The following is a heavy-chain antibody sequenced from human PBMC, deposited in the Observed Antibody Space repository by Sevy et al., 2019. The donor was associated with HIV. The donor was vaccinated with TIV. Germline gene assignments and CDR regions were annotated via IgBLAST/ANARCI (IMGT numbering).Heavy chain of an antibody. CDR1: GFTFSRYG. D-gene: IGHD3-10*01. CDR2: ISYDGSNK. J-gene: IGHJ4*01. Sequence: GGSLRLSCSASGFTFSRYGMHWVRQAPGKGLEWVAVISYDGSNKYYADSMKGRFTISRDNSKNTLYLQMNSLRIEDTAVYYCAKIMRGSSYGSGPELWGHGTLVTVSS. CDR3: AKIMRGSSYGSGPEL. V-gene: IGHV3-30*18.